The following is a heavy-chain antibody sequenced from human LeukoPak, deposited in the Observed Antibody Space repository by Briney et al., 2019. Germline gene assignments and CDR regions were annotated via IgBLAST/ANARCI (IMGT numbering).Heavy chain of an antibody. CDR3: ARVDRIAVANFYYYYYMDV. CDR2: INPSGGST. D-gene: IGHD6-19*01. J-gene: IGHJ6*03. CDR1: GYTFTSYY. Sequence: ASVKVSCKASGYTFTSYYMHWVRQAPGQGLEWMGIINPSGGSTSYAQKFQGRVTMTRDMSTSTVYMELSSLRSEDTAVYYCARVDRIAVANFYYYYYMDVWGKGTTVTISS. V-gene: IGHV1-46*01.